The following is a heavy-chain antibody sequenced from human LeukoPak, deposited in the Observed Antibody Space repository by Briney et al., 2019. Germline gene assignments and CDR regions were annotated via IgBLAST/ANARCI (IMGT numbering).Heavy chain of an antibody. CDR1: GGSISRYY. J-gene: IGHJ4*02. CDR3: ARDLDNSGWYVFDY. V-gene: IGHV4-59*01. Sequence: PSETLSLACTVSGGSISRYYWSWIRQPPGKGLEWIGYISYSGGINYNPSHKSRVTISVDTSKNQHSLKLSSVTAADTAVYYCARDLDNSGWYVFDYWGQGNLVTVSS. D-gene: IGHD6-19*01. CDR2: ISYSGGI.